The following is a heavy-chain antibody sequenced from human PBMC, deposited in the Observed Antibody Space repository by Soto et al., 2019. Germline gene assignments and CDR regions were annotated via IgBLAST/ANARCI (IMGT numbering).Heavy chain of an antibody. CDR2: ISSSSSTI. CDR1: GFTFSSYS. D-gene: IGHD2-15*01. Sequence: EVQLVESGGGLVQPGGSLRLSCAASGFTFSSYSMNWVRQAPGKGLEWVSYISSSSSTIYYADSVKGRFTISRDNAKNSLYLQMNSLRDEETAVYYCATTYCSGGSCYGKNWFDPWGQGTLVTVSS. J-gene: IGHJ5*02. CDR3: ATTYCSGGSCYGKNWFDP. V-gene: IGHV3-48*02.